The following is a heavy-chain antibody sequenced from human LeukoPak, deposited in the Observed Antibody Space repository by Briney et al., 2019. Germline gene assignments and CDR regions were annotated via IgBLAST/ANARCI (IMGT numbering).Heavy chain of an antibody. V-gene: IGHV3-48*01. J-gene: IGHJ4*02. Sequence: PGGSLRLSCEASVFIFSTYSMNWVRQAPGKGLEWVSYISSSSSTIYYADSVKGRFTISRDNAKNSLSLQMNSLRAEDTAVFYCARQSRPGYFDYWGQGTLVTVSS. CDR3: ARQSRPGYFDY. CDR1: VFIFSTYS. CDR2: ISSSSSTI.